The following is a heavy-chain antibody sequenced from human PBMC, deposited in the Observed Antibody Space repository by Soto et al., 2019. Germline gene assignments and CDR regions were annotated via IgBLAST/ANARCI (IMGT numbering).Heavy chain of an antibody. CDR2: IFHSGST. D-gene: IGHD3-3*01. J-gene: IGHJ4*02. CDR1: GGSINSSNW. Sequence: SETLSLTCAVSGGSINSSNWWNCVRQPPGKGLEWIGEIFHSGSTNFTPSLKSRVTMSVDKSKNQFSLNLNSGTAADPAVYFCAGAPPLGAGFWSAYYRGCGDYFDYWGPGTLVTVSS. CDR3: AGAPPLGAGFWSAYYRGCGDYFDY. V-gene: IGHV4-4*02.